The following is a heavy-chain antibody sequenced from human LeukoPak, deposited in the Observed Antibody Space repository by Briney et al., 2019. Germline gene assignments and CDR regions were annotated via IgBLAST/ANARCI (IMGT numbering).Heavy chain of an antibody. D-gene: IGHD2-2*01. J-gene: IGHJ4*02. CDR2: IRYDGSNK. Sequence: GGSLRLSCAASGFTFSSYGMHWVRQAPGKGLEWVAFIRYDGSNKYYADSVKGRFTISRDNSKNTLYLQMNSLRAEDTAVYYCAKDRYCSSTSCRYPDYWGQGTLVTVSS. CDR1: GFTFSSYG. CDR3: AKDRYCSSTSCRYPDY. V-gene: IGHV3-30*02.